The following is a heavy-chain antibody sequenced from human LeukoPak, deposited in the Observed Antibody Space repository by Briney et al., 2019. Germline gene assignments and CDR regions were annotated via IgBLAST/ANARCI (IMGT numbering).Heavy chain of an antibody. CDR2: ISAGGGST. V-gene: IGHV3-23*01. CDR3: AKAYGSGNYHHYFDY. CDR1: GLTFSSYS. J-gene: IGHJ4*02. Sequence: GGSLRLSCAASGLTFSSYSMNWVRQAPGKGLEWVSGISAGGGSTYYADSVKGRLTISRDNSKNTLYLQMDSLRAEDTAIYYCAKAYGSGNYHHYFDYWGQGTLVTVSS. D-gene: IGHD3-10*01.